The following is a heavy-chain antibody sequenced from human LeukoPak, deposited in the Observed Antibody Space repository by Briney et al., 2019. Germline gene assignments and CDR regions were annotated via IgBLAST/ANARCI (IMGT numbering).Heavy chain of an antibody. J-gene: IGHJ6*04. CDR3: AKDGRTYPV. CDR2: IYYSAIT. CDR1: GASISSSY. Sequence: SETLSLTCSVSGASISSSYWSWIRQTPGKGLEWIAYIYYSAITTYNPSLKSRVTISLDTSKNQFYLTLSSVTAADTAVYYCAKDGRTYPVWGKGTTVTVSS. V-gene: IGHV4-59*01. D-gene: IGHD5-24*01.